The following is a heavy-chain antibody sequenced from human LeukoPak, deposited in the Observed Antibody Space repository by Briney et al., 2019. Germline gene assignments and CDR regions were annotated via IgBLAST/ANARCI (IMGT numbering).Heavy chain of an antibody. CDR2: ISSSGSTI. CDR3: ARGYSSGPLSDDAFDI. CDR1: GFTFSSYE. V-gene: IGHV3-48*03. D-gene: IGHD6-19*01. Sequence: GGSLRLSCAASGFTFSSYEMNWVRQAPGKGLEWVSYISSSGSTIYYADSVKGRFTTSRDNAKNSLYLQMNSLRAEDTAVYYCARGYSSGPLSDDAFDIWGQGTMVTVSS. J-gene: IGHJ3*02.